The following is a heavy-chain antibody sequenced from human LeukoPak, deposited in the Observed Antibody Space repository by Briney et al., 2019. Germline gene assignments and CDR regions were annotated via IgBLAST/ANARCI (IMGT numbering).Heavy chain of an antibody. CDR3: AKDSRQPYSSSWYHYFDY. CDR2: ISRDGGST. J-gene: IGHJ4*02. D-gene: IGHD6-13*01. Sequence: GGSLRLSCAASGFTFDDYAMHWVRQAPGKGLEWVSLISRDGGSTYYADSVKGRFTISRDNSKNSLYLQMNSLRAEDTALYYCAKDSRQPYSSSWYHYFDYWGQGTLVTVSS. V-gene: IGHV3-43D*03. CDR1: GFTFDDYA.